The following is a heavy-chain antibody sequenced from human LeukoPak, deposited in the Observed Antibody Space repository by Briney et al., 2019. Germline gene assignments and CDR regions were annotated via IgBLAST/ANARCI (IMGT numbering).Heavy chain of an antibody. D-gene: IGHD2-15*01. CDR1: GYTFTGYY. V-gene: IGHV1-2*02. CDR2: IKPDSGDT. Sequence: ASVKVSFKASGYTFTGYYIHWVRQAPGQGLEWMGWIKPDSGDTKFAQDFQGRVTMTRDTSSSTAHMELSRLRSDDTAVYYCARGDCSVSGCHGGNWFDPWGQGTLVTVSS. CDR3: ARGDCSVSGCHGGNWFDP. J-gene: IGHJ5*02.